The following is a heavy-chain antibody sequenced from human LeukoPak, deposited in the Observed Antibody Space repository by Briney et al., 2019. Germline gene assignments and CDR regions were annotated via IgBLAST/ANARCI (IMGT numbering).Heavy chain of an antibody. V-gene: IGHV3-20*04. Sequence: GGSLRLSRAASGFTVSSNFVSGVPPAPEKGGEGWSCIKWNGGIPGSADSVKGRFTLSRDNAKNSLYLHINSLRAQDPPLYYGARDSSPPSTVTYSYSSYMDVGGKGTTVTVSS. CDR2: IKWNGGIP. CDR1: GFTVSSNF. J-gene: IGHJ6*03. CDR3: ARDSSPPSTVTYSYSSYMDV. D-gene: IGHD4-17*01.